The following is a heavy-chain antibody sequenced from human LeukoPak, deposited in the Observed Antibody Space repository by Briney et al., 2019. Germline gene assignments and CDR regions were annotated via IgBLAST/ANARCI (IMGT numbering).Heavy chain of an antibody. CDR2: IYNSGST. J-gene: IGHJ3*02. D-gene: IGHD1-14*01. V-gene: IGHV4-59*01. Sequence: SETLSLTCTVSGGSISNYYWSWIRQPPGKGLEWIGYIYNSGSTNYNPSLKSRVTISVDTSKNQFSLKLSSVTAADTAVYYCARGHPGSYDAFDIWGQGTMVTVSS. CDR3: ARGHPGSYDAFDI. CDR1: GGSISNYY.